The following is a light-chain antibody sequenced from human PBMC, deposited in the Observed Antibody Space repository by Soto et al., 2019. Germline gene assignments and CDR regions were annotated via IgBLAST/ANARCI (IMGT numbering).Light chain of an antibody. CDR1: QSASIY. J-gene: IGKJ4*01. Sequence: DIQMTQSPSTLSASVGDRVTITCRASQSASIYLAWYQQKPGRVPKVLIYKTSTLESGVPSRFSGSGSGTEFTLTVSSLQPDDVATYYCQHYNGYPITFGGGTKLQIK. CDR2: KTS. CDR3: QHYNGYPIT. V-gene: IGKV1-5*03.